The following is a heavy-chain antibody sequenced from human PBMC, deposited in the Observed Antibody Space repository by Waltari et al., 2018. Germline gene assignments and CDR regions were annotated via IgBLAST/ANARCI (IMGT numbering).Heavy chain of an antibody. V-gene: IGHV4-34*01. CDR3: ASSYYDTSGYSPFDY. CDR1: GGTFNDHY. D-gene: IGHD3-22*01. CDR2: INDSGST. Sequence: QVQLQQWGAGLLKPSETLSLTCAVYGGTFNDHYWNWIRQPPGKGLEWIGQINDSGSTNYNPSLRSRVTISVDTSKNQFSLNLSSVTAADTAVYDCASSYYDTSGYSPFDYWGQGTLVTVSS. J-gene: IGHJ4*02.